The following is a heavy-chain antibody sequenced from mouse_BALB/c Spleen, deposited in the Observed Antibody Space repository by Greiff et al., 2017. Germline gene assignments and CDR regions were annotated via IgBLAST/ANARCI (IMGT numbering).Heavy chain of an antibody. CDR2: ISYSGST. CDR3: ARSPSGTDYAMDY. V-gene: IGHV3-8*02. CDR1: GDSITSGY. Sequence: EVKLVESGPSLVKPSQTLSLTCSVTGDSITSGYWNWIRKFPGNKLEYMGYISYSGSTYYNPSLKSRISITRDTSKNKYYLQLNSVTTEDTATYYCARSPSGTDYAMDYWGQGTSVTVSS. J-gene: IGHJ4*01. D-gene: IGHD4-1*01.